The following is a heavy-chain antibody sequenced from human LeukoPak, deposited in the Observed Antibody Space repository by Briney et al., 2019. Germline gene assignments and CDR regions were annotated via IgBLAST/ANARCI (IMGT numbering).Heavy chain of an antibody. Sequence: SETLSLTCNDSGGSISSYYWSWIRQPPGKGLEWIGYIYYSGSTNYNPSLKSRVTISVDTSKNQFSLKLSSVTAADTAVYYCARVLELGPNMVARGGFDYWGQGTLVTVSS. J-gene: IGHJ4*02. CDR1: GGSISSYY. V-gene: IGHV4-59*01. CDR3: ARVLELGPNMVARGGFDY. D-gene: IGHD5-12*01. CDR2: IYYSGST.